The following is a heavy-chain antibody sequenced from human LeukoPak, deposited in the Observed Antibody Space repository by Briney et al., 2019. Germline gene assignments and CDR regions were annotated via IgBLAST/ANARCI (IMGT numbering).Heavy chain of an antibody. D-gene: IGHD5-18*01. CDR1: GITFSSYW. Sequence: PGGSLRLSCAASGITFSSYWMSWVRQAPGKGLEWVANIKQDGSEKYYVDSVKGRFTISRDNAKNSLYLQMNSLRAEDTAVYYCARDATLDTAMVKDYWGQGTLVTVSS. V-gene: IGHV3-7*01. J-gene: IGHJ4*02. CDR2: IKQDGSEK. CDR3: ARDATLDTAMVKDY.